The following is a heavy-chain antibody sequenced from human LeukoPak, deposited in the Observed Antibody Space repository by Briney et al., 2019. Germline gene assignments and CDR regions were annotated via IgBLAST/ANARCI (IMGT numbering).Heavy chain of an antibody. CDR1: GFTFSSYW. Sequence: PGGSLRLSCAASGFTFSSYWMSWVRQAPGKGLEWVANIKQDGSEKYYVDSVKGRFTISRDNAKNSLYLQMNSLRAEDTAVYYCARSPQLVRKTYFDYWGQGTLVTVSS. D-gene: IGHD6-13*01. V-gene: IGHV3-7*01. J-gene: IGHJ4*02. CDR2: IKQDGSEK. CDR3: ARSPQLVRKTYFDY.